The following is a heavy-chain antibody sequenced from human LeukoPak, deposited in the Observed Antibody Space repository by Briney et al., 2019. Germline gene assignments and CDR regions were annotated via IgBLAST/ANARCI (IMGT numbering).Heavy chain of an antibody. V-gene: IGHV3-23*01. J-gene: IGHJ5*02. D-gene: IGHD3-10*01. CDR3: AKDYYGSGSYYNFDWLDP. CDR1: GFTFSSYA. Sequence: GGSLGLSCAASGFTFSSYAMSWVRQAPGKGLEWVSAISGSGGSTYYADSVKGRFTISRDNSKNTLYLQMNSLRAEDTAVYYCAKDYYGSGSYYNFDWLDPWGQGTLVTVSS. CDR2: ISGSGGST.